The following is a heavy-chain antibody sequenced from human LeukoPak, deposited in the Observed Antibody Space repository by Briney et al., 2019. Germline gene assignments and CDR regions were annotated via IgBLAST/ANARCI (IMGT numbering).Heavy chain of an antibody. CDR2: ISYDGSNK. CDR1: GFTFSSYG. J-gene: IGHJ4*02. CDR3: AKDSGYQLRPTLWFDY. Sequence: GGSLRLSCAASGFTFSSYGMHWVCQAPGKGLEWVAVISYDGSNKYYADSVKGRFTISRDNSKNTLYLQMNSLRAEDTAVYYCAKDSGYQLRPTLWFDYWGQGTLVTVSS. V-gene: IGHV3-30*18. D-gene: IGHD2-2*01.